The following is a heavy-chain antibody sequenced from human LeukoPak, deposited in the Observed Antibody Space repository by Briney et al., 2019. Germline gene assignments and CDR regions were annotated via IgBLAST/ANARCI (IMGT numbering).Heavy chain of an antibody. CDR1: GYTFTGYY. J-gene: IGHJ5*02. Sequence: ASVKVSCKASGYTFTGYYMHWVRQAPGQGLEWMGWINPNSGGTNYAQKFQGRVTMTRDTSISTAYMELSRLRSDDTAVYYCARSRYSSSPMGDPWGQGTLVTVSS. CDR2: INPNSGGT. D-gene: IGHD6-13*01. CDR3: ARSRYSSSPMGDP. V-gene: IGHV1-2*02.